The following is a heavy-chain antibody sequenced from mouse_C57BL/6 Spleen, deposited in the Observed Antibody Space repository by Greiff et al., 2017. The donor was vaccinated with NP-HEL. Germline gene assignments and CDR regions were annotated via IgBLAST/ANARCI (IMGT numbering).Heavy chain of an antibody. Sequence: QVQLQQSGAELVRPGTSVKMSCKASGYTFTNYWIGWAKQRPGHGLEWIGDIYPGGGYTNYNEKFKGKATLTADKSSSTAYMQFSSLTSEDSAIYYCARGSYDYGDYWGQGTTLTVSS. D-gene: IGHD2-4*01. CDR2: IYPGGGYT. V-gene: IGHV1-63*01. CDR1: GYTFTNYW. CDR3: ARGSYDYGDY. J-gene: IGHJ2*01.